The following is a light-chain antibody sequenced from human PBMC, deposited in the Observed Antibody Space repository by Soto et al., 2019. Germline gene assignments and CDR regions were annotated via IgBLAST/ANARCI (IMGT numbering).Light chain of an antibody. J-gene: IGLJ1*01. Sequence: QSLLTQPPSASGSPGQSVTISCPGTSSDVGGYDYVSWYKQHPGKAPKLMIYEVSKRPSGVPDRFSGSKSGNTAALTVSGLQAEDEADYYCSSYVGTNSYVFGTGTKVTVL. V-gene: IGLV2-8*01. CDR3: SSYVGTNSYV. CDR2: EVS. CDR1: SSDVGGYDY.